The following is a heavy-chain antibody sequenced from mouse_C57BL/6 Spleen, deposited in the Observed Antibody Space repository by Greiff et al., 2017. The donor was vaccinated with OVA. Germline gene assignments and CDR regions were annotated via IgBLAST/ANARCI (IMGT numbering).Heavy chain of an antibody. J-gene: IGHJ2*01. CDR1: GYTFTSYW. CDR2: IDPSDSYT. V-gene: IGHV1-50*01. CDR3: ARGLRLLYYFDY. Sequence: QVQLQQPGAELVKPGASVKLSCKASGYTFTSYWMQWVKQRPGQGLEWIGDIDPSDSYTNYNQKFKGKATFTVDTSYRTAYMQLSSLTSEDSAVYYCARGLRLLYYFDYWGQGTTLTVSS. D-gene: IGHD3-2*02.